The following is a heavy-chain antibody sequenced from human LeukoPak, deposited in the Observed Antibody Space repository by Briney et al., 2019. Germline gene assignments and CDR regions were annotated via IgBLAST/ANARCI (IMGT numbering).Heavy chain of an antibody. CDR2: IYHSGST. V-gene: IGHV4-30-2*01. CDR3: ARVTIDSSGYYYSY. D-gene: IGHD3-22*01. J-gene: IGHJ4*02. Sequence: SETLSLTCAVSGGSISSGGYSWSWIRQPPGKGLEWIGYIYHSGSTYYNPSLKSRDTISVDRSKNQFSLKLSSVTAADTAVYYCARVTIDSSGYYYSYWGQGTLVTVSS. CDR1: GGSISSGGYS.